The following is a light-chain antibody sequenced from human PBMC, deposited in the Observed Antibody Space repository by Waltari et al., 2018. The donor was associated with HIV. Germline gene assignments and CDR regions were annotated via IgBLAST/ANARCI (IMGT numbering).Light chain of an antibody. J-gene: IGLJ2*01. CDR2: KDS. Sequence: SYELTQPPSVSVSPGQTARITCPGDALPTQSAYWYQQKPGQTPVLVIYKDSDRRSGIPELFSGSSSETTVTLTISGVQAEDEADYYCQSADSSGTVVFGGGTNLTVL. CDR3: QSADSSGTVV. CDR1: ALPTQS. V-gene: IGLV3-25*03.